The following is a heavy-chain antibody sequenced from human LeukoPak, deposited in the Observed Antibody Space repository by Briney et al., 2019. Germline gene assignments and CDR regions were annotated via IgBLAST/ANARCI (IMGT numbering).Heavy chain of an antibody. Sequence: VRSPRLSCAASGFTFSRYWMHCVRQAPGKGLLWVSRINGDGSTTTYADSVKGRFTISRDNARNTLYLQMSILPAKATAVYYFARDLNGGGDYWGQGTLVTVSS. CDR1: GFTFSRYW. J-gene: IGHJ4*02. CDR3: ARDLNGGGDY. V-gene: IGHV3-74*01. CDR2: INGDGSTT. D-gene: IGHD4-23*01.